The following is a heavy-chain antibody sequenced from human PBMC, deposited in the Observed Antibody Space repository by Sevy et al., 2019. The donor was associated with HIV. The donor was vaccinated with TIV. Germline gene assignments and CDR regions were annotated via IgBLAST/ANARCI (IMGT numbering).Heavy chain of an antibody. D-gene: IGHD6-13*01. J-gene: IGHJ4*02. CDR1: GFTFSSYW. CDR3: ASPGPLLAAAVDYYFDY. Sequence: GGSLRLSCAASGFTFSSYWMSWVRQAPGKGLEWVANIKQDGSEKYYVDSVKGRFTISRDNAKNSLYLQMNSLRAEDTAVYYSASPGPLLAAAVDYYFDYWGQGTLVTVSS. CDR2: IKQDGSEK. V-gene: IGHV3-7*01.